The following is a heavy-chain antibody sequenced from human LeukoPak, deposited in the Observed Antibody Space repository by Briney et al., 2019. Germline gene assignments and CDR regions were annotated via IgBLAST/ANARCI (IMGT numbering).Heavy chain of an antibody. Sequence: GGSLRLSCAASGFTFSNYAMNWVRQAPGKGLEWVSSISGSSTDIYYADSVKGRFTIPRDNAKNLLYLQINSLRAEDTAIYYCARRGYYDNSGYDYWGQGTLVTVSS. D-gene: IGHD3-22*01. V-gene: IGHV3-21*01. CDR2: ISGSSTDI. CDR1: GFTFSNYA. J-gene: IGHJ4*02. CDR3: ARRGYYDNSGYDY.